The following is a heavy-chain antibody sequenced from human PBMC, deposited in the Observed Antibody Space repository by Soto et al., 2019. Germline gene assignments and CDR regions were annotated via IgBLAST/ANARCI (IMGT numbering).Heavy chain of an antibody. V-gene: IGHV4-39*07. CDR1: GGSISSSSYY. CDR2: IYYSGST. CDR3: ARDYYDSNGETWLDP. J-gene: IGHJ5*02. Sequence: PSETLSLTCTVSGGSISSSSYYWGWIRQPPGKGLEWIGIIYYSGSTYYNPSLKSRVTISVDTSKNQFSLKLSSVSAADTAVYYCARDYYDSNGETWLDPWGQGTQVTVSS. D-gene: IGHD3-22*01.